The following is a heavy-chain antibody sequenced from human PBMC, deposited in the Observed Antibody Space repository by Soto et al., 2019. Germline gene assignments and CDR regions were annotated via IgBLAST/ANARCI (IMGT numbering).Heavy chain of an antibody. CDR2: IYPGDSDT. J-gene: IGHJ6*02. Sequence: PGESLKISCKGSGYTFTDYCIGWVRQLPWKGLEWMGIIYPGDSDTRYSPSFQGHVTITVDKSTNTAYLQWNTLRASDTAMYYCARNISNFRYYYYGMDVWGQGTTVTV. D-gene: IGHD4-4*01. CDR3: ARNISNFRYYYYGMDV. CDR1: GYTFTDYC. V-gene: IGHV5-51*01.